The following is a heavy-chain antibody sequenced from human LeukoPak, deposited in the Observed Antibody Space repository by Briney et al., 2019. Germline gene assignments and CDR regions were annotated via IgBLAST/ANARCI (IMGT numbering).Heavy chain of an antibody. J-gene: IGHJ4*02. CDR1: GFTFSSYA. CDR2: ISYDGSNK. Sequence: PGGSLRLSCAASGFTFSSYAMHWVRQAPGKGLEWVAVISYDGSNKYYADSVKGRFTISRDNSKNTLYLQMNSLRAEDTAVYYCARSRWGAMVTSYFDYWGQGTLVTVSS. CDR3: ARSRWGAMVTSYFDY. V-gene: IGHV3-30*04. D-gene: IGHD5-18*01.